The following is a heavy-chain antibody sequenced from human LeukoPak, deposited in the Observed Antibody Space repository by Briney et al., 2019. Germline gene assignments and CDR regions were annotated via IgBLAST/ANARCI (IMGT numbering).Heavy chain of an antibody. D-gene: IGHD3-22*01. CDR1: GITYEDYA. CDR2: ISGGGRST. Sequence: GGSLRLSCVASGITYEDYAFSWVRQAPGKGLEWVSVISGGGRSTSYADSLKGRSTISRDNSKNTLYLQMNSLRAEDTAVYYCAQLDVLRSDYFESWGQGTLVTVPS. V-gene: IGHV3-23*01. CDR3: AQLDVLRSDYFES. J-gene: IGHJ4*02.